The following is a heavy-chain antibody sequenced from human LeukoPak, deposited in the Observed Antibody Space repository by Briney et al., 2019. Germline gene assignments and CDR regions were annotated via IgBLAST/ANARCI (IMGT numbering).Heavy chain of an antibody. J-gene: IGHJ5*02. V-gene: IGHV4-59*01. CDR3: ARIRRNWFDP. Sequence: SETLSLTCTVSGGSISSYYWSWIRQPPGKGLEWIGYICYGGSTNYNPSLKSRVTISVDTSKNQFSLKLSSVTAADTAVYYCARIRRNWFDPWGQGTLVTVSS. CDR1: GGSISSYY. CDR2: ICYGGST.